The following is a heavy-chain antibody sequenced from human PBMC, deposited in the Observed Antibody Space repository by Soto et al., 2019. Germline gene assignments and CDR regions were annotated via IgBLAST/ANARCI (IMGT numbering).Heavy chain of an antibody. V-gene: IGHV3-23*01. J-gene: IGHJ4*02. Sequence: GGSLRLSCAASGFTFSSYAMSWVRQAPGKGLEWVSAISGSGGSTYYADSVKGRFTISRDNSKNTLYLQMNSLRAEDTAVYYCEKRLYYYDSSGYPRWGQGTLVTSPQ. CDR2: ISGSGGST. D-gene: IGHD3-22*01. CDR3: EKRLYYYDSSGYPR. CDR1: GFTFSSYA.